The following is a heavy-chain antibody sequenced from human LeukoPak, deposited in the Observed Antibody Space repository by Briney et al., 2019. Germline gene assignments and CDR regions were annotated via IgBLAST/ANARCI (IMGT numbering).Heavy chain of an antibody. V-gene: IGHV3-74*01. J-gene: IGHJ5*02. D-gene: IGHD3-3*01. CDR1: GFTFNGYG. CDR3: VSDLCGGDDQ. Sequence: GGSLRLSCAASGFTFNGYGMPWVPQPPGKGLVWVSRIDEDGKTIDYADSVKGRFTISRDNARDTLYLQMSSLRDEDTAVYYCVSDLCGGDDQWGRGTLSPPPQ. CDR2: IDEDGKTI.